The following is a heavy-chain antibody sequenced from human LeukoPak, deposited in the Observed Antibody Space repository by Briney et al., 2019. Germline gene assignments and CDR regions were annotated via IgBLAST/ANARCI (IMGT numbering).Heavy chain of an antibody. Sequence: SVKVSCKASGGTFSSYAISWVRQAPGQRLEWMGGIIPIFGTANYAQKFQGRVTITTDESTSTAYMELSSLRSEDTAVYYCASPQAYYYDSSGPPSPYYYMDVWGKGTTVTVSS. J-gene: IGHJ6*03. CDR3: ASPQAYYYDSSGPPSPYYYMDV. CDR1: GGTFSSYA. D-gene: IGHD3-22*01. V-gene: IGHV1-69*05. CDR2: IIPIFGTA.